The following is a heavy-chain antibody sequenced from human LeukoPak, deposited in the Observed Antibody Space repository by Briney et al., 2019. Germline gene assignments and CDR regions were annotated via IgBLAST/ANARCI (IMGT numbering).Heavy chain of an antibody. J-gene: IGHJ6*03. CDR3: AKDSYYDSSGYYPYYYYYYYMDV. V-gene: IGHV3-64*01. CDR1: GFTFSSYA. Sequence: GGSLRLSCAASGFTFSSYAMHWVRQAPGKGLEYVSAISSNGGSTYYANSVKGRFTISRDNSKNTLYLQMNSLRAEDTAVHYCAKDSYYDSSGYYPYYYYYYYMDVWGKGTTVTISS. D-gene: IGHD3-22*01. CDR2: ISSNGGST.